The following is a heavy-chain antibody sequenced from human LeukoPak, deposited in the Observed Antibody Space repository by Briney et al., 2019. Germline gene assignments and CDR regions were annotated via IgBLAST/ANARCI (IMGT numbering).Heavy chain of an antibody. CDR3: ARDLAGGYIVVVPAARDAFDI. J-gene: IGHJ3*02. CDR2: ISYDGSKQ. V-gene: IGHV3-30-3*01. D-gene: IGHD2-2*01. CDR1: GFTFSTYA. Sequence: GGSLRLSCAGSGFTFSTYAMDWVRQAPGKGLEWVAVISYDGSKQNYADSVKGRFTISRDNAKNSLYLQMNSLRAEDTAVYYCARDLAGGYIVVVPAARDAFDIWGQGTMVTVSS.